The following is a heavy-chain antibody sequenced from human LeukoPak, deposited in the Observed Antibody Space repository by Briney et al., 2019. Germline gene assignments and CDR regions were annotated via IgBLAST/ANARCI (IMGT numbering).Heavy chain of an antibody. CDR3: VSWCSGGRCYPKDY. CDR1: GFTFSSHL. CDR2: ISSDGTYT. J-gene: IGHJ4*02. D-gene: IGHD2-15*01. V-gene: IGHV3-74*01. Sequence: GGSLRLSCAASGFTFSSHLMHWVRQAPGKGLVWVSRISSDGTYTNYADSVRGRFTISRDNAKNTLYLQMNSLRAEDTAVYYCVSWCSGGRCYPKDYWGQGALVTVSS.